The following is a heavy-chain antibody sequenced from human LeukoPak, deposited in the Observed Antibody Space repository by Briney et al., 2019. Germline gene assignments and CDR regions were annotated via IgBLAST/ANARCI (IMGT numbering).Heavy chain of an antibody. CDR1: GGSISSSSYY. D-gene: IGHD4-23*01. CDR2: IYYSGST. CDR3: ARAVVTKWALFDY. V-gene: IGHV4-39*01. Sequence: PSETLSLTCTVSGGSISSSSYYWGWIRQPPGKGLEWIGSIYYSGSTYYNPSLKSRVTISVDTSKNQFSLKLSSVTAADTAVYYCARAVVTKWALFDYWGQGTLVIVSS. J-gene: IGHJ4*02.